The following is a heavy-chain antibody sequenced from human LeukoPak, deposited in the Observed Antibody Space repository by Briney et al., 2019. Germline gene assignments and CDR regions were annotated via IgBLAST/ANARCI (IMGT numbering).Heavy chain of an antibody. D-gene: IGHD3-22*01. CDR2: IYTSGST. CDR3: ARGSFYYDSSGLDY. J-gene: IGHJ4*02. V-gene: IGHV4-61*02. Sequence: SETLSLTCSVSGYSISSGSYYWSWIRQPAGKGLEWIGRIYTSGSTNYNPSLKSRVTISVDTSKNQFSLKLSSVTAADTAVYYCARGSFYYDSSGLDYWGQGTLVTVSS. CDR1: GYSISSGSYY.